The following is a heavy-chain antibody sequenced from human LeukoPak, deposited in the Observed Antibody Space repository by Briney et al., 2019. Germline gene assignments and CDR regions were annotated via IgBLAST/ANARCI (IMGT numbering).Heavy chain of an antibody. J-gene: IGHJ4*02. Sequence: SGTLSLTCTVSGGSTSSYYWSWIRQPPGKGLEWIGYIYYSGSTNYNPSLKSRVTISVDTSKNQFSLKLSSVTAADTAVYYCARGIPDAYCGGDCPLDYWGQGTLVTVSS. CDR3: ARGIPDAYCGGDCPLDY. CDR1: GGSTSSYY. D-gene: IGHD2-21*01. CDR2: IYYSGST. V-gene: IGHV4-59*01.